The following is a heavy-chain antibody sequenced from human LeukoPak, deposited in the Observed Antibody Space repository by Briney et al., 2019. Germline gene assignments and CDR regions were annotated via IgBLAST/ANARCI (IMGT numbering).Heavy chain of an antibody. CDR3: ARDEGTAMVSLLDY. CDR2: IYTSGST. CDR1: AGSISSGSYY. J-gene: IGHJ4*02. D-gene: IGHD5-18*01. V-gene: IGHV4-61*02. Sequence: SETLSLTCTVSAGSISSGSYYWSWIRQPAGKGLEWIGRIYTSGSTNYNPSLKSRVTISVDTSKNQFSLKLSSVTAADTAVYYCARDEGTAMVSLLDYWGQGTLVTVSS.